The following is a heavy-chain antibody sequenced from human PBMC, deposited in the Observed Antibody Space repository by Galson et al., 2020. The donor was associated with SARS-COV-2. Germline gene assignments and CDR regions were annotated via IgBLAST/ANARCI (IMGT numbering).Heavy chain of an antibody. Sequence: TGGSLRLSCAASGFTFSSYTMHWVRQAPGKGLEWVAVISNDGSNRYYADSVKGRFTISRDNSQNTLFLQMNSPRVEDTAVFYCARGPRFGELLSPFDSWGQGTLVTVSS. CDR1: GFTFSSYT. V-gene: IGHV3-30-3*01. CDR2: ISNDGSNR. D-gene: IGHD3-10*01. J-gene: IGHJ4*02. CDR3: ARGPRFGELLSPFDS.